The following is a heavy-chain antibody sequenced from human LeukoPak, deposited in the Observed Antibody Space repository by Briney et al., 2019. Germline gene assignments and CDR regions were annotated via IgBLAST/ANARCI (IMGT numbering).Heavy chain of an antibody. J-gene: IGHJ4*02. CDR2: ISSGTSTI. CDR1: GFTFSSYS. D-gene: IGHD6-19*01. CDR3: AKVAGPFSFDY. V-gene: IGHV3-48*01. Sequence: GGSLRLSCAASGFTFSSYSMNWVRQAPGKGLEWVSYISSGTSTIYYADSVKGRFTISRDNAKNTLYLQMNSLRAEDTAVYYCAKVAGPFSFDYWGQGTLVTVSS.